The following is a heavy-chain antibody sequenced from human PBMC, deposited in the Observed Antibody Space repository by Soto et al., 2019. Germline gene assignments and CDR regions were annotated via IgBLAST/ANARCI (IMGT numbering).Heavy chain of an antibody. D-gene: IGHD6-19*01. V-gene: IGHV3-11*01. CDR3: ARSYSSGWEFDY. CDR2: ISSTGRTI. CDR1: GFTFSNYD. Sequence: GALRLSCGASGFTFSNYDMGWIRQAPGKGLEWVSYISSTGRTIYYADSVKGRFTVSRDNAQNSLSLKLNSLRVEDTAVYYCARSYSSGWEFDYRGQGTQVTVSS. J-gene: IGHJ4*02.